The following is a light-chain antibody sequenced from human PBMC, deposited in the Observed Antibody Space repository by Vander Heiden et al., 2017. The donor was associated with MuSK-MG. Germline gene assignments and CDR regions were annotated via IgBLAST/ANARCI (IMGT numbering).Light chain of an antibody. CDR3: SSYASSSTVV. Sequence: SALTQPASVSGSPGQSITISCTGTSSDVGGYNFVSWYQQHPGNAPKLMSYDVSYRPSGVSDRFSASKAGTTASPTISGLQAEDDAYYYCSSYASSSTVVFGGGTKLTVL. V-gene: IGLV2-14*01. CDR2: DVS. J-gene: IGLJ2*01. CDR1: SSDVGGYNF.